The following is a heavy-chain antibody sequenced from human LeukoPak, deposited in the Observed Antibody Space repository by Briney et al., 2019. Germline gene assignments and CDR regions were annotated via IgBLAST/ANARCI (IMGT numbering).Heavy chain of an antibody. Sequence: ASVKVSCKASGYTFTGYYMHWVRQAPGQGLEWMGRINPNSGSTNYAQKYKGSVTMTRDTSISTAYMELSRLRSDDTAVYYCARGRHIVVVTADDYWGQGTLVTVSS. J-gene: IGHJ4*02. CDR2: INPNSGST. D-gene: IGHD2-21*02. CDR3: ARGRHIVVVTADDY. V-gene: IGHV1-2*06. CDR1: GYTFTGYY.